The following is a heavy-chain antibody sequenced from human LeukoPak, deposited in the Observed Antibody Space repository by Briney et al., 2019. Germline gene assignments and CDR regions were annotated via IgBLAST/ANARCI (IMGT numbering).Heavy chain of an antibody. CDR2: ISISGIST. CDR1: GFTFSSYG. J-gene: IGHJ4*02. CDR3: AKDFVVVPGNVNYFDY. D-gene: IGHD2-21*02. Sequence: GGSLRLSCAASGFTFSSYGMHWVRQAPGKGLEWVSAISISGISTYYADSVKGRFTISRDNSKNTLFLQMNSLRPDDTAVYYCAKDFVVVPGNVNYFDYWGQGTLVTVSS. V-gene: IGHV3-23*01.